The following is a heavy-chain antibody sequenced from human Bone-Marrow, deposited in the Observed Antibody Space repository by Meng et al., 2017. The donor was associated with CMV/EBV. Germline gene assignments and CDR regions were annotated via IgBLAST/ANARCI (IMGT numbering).Heavy chain of an antibody. CDR1: GGTFSSYV. CDR2: IIPIFGTA. CDR3: ARGIAVAVRATDGRTGGFDY. V-gene: IGHV1-69*05. D-gene: IGHD6-19*01. Sequence: SVKVSCKASGGTFSSYVISWVRQAPGQGLEWMGGIIPIFGTANYAQKFQGRVTITTDESTSTAYMELSSLRSGDTAVYYCARGIAVAVRATDGRTGGFDYWGQGTLVTVSS. J-gene: IGHJ4*02.